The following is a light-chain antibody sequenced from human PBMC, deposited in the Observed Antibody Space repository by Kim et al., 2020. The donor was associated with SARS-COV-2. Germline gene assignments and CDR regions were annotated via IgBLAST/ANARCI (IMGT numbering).Light chain of an antibody. V-gene: IGKV1-9*01. J-gene: IGKJ5*01. CDR1: QGISNY. CDR3: QQLNSYPIT. CDR2: EAS. Sequence: YVGDKVTITCRASQGISNYVAWFQQEPGKAPKLLIYEASTLQSGVPSRFSGSVCGTECTLTVSSLQPEEFATYDCQQLNSYPITFGQGTRLEIK.